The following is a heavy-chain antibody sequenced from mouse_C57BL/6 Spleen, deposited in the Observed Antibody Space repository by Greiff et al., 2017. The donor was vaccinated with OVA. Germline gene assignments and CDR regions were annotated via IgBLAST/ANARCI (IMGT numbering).Heavy chain of an antibody. CDR3: ARTITTVEWYFDV. CDR1: GYTFTSYW. CDR2: IDPSDSYT. J-gene: IGHJ1*03. D-gene: IGHD1-1*01. Sequence: QVQLQQPGAELVMPGASVKLSCKASGYTFTSYWMHWVKQRPGQGLEWIGEIDPSDSYTNYNQKFKGKSTLTVDKSSSTAYMQLSSLTSEDSAVYYCARTITTVEWYFDVWGTGTTVTVSS. V-gene: IGHV1-69*01.